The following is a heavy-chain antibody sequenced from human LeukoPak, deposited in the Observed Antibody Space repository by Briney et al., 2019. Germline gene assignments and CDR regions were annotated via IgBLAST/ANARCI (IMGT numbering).Heavy chain of an antibody. CDR3: ATGEYYFDH. CDR2: ISYDGSNK. Sequence: GRSLRLSCAASGFTFSSYGMHWVRQAPGKGLEWVAVISYDGSNKYYADSVKGRFTISRDNSKNTLYLQMNSLRAEDTAVYYCATGEYYFDHWGQGTLVTVSS. V-gene: IGHV3-30*03. CDR1: GFTFSSYG. J-gene: IGHJ4*02. D-gene: IGHD3-10*01.